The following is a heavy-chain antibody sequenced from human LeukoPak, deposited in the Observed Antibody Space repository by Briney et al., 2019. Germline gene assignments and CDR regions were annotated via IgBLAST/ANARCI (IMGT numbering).Heavy chain of an antibody. CDR1: GYTFTSYG. J-gene: IGHJ4*02. D-gene: IGHD2-2*01. V-gene: IGHV1-18*04. Sequence: GASVKVSCKASGYTFTSYGISWVRQAPGQGLEWMGWISAYNGNTNYAQKLQGRVTMTTDTSTSTAYMELRSLRSDDTAVYYCARDQESGIVVVPAAMPWGYWGQGTLVTVSS. CDR2: ISAYNGNT. CDR3: ARDQESGIVVVPAAMPWGY.